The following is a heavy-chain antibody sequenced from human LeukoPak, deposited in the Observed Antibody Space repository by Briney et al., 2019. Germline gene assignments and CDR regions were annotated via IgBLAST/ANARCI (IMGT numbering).Heavy chain of an antibody. J-gene: IGHJ4*02. D-gene: IGHD3-3*01. CDR3: ARGVGFWSGYYK. Sequence: ASVKVSCKASGYTFTDYYIHWVRQAPGQGLEWMGWINPNSGGTNYAQKFQGRVTMTRDTSISTAYMELSRLRSDDTALYYCARGVGFWSGYYKWGQGTLVTVSS. CDR2: INPNSGGT. CDR1: GYTFTDYY. V-gene: IGHV1-2*02.